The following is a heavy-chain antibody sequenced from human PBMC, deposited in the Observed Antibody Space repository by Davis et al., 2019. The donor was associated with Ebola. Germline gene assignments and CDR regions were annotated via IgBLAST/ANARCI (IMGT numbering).Heavy chain of an antibody. CDR1: GFTFSSYS. CDR3: AKDRVLLWFRELLLDY. CDR2: ISGSGGST. Sequence: GGSLRLSCAASGFTFSSYSMNWVRQAPGKGLEWVSAISGSGGSTYYADSVKGRFTISRDNSKNTLYLQMNSLRAEDTAVYYCAKDRVLLWFRELLLDYWGQGTLVTVSS. V-gene: IGHV3-23*01. J-gene: IGHJ4*02. D-gene: IGHD3-10*01.